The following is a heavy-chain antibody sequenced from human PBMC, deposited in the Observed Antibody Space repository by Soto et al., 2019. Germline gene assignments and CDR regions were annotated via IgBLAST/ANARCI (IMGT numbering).Heavy chain of an antibody. J-gene: IGHJ4*02. CDR1: GGSISSGAYY. CDR2: IYYSGST. D-gene: IGHD6-13*01. Sequence: SETLSLTCTVSGGSISSGAYYWSWVRQLPGRALEWIGYIYYSGSTYYNPSLMTRLTISVDTSKNQFSLRLTSVTAADTAVYYCARERPLSSTWSGAAFLDSWGQGTLVTVSS. CDR3: ARERPLSSTWSGAAFLDS. V-gene: IGHV4-31*03.